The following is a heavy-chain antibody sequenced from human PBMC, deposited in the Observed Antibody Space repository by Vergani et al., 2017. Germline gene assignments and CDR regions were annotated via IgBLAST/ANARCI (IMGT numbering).Heavy chain of an antibody. Sequence: QVQILQSGGGVVQPGGSLRLSCTLSGFTLNTYGIHWVRRAPGKGLEWVSFIRYDGTKRFYGDSVKGRFTISRDNSQTTVFLQMNSLRADDSAVYYCTKAGQYDSDNFHDSWGQGALVTVAS. V-gene: IGHV3-30*02. CDR1: GFTLNTYG. CDR2: IRYDGTKR. CDR3: TKAGQYDSDNFHDS. D-gene: IGHD3-22*01. J-gene: IGHJ1*01.